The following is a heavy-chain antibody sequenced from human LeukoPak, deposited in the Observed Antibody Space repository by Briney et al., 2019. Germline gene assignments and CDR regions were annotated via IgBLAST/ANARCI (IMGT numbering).Heavy chain of an antibody. Sequence: PGGSLRLSCAASGFTFSDYYMSWIRQAPGKGLEWVAVISYDGSNKYYADSVKGRFTISRDNSENTLYLQMKSLRAEDTAVYYCARGDGYNFFDYWGQGTLVTVSS. V-gene: IGHV3-30*14. CDR2: ISYDGSNK. J-gene: IGHJ4*02. CDR3: ARGDGYNFFDY. D-gene: IGHD5-24*01. CDR1: GFTFSDYY.